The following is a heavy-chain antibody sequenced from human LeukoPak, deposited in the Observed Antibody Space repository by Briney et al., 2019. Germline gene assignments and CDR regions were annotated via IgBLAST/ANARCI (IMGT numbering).Heavy chain of an antibody. D-gene: IGHD2-15*01. V-gene: IGHV4-31*03. CDR3: ARGVVVVAATYYDY. J-gene: IGHJ4*02. CDR2: IYYSGST. CDR1: GGFISSGGYY. Sequence: PSETLSLTCTVSGGFISSGGYYWSWIRQHPGKGLEWIGYIYYSGSTYYNPSLKSRVTISVDTSKNQFSLKLSSVTAADTAVYYCARGVVVVAATYYDYWGQGTLVTVSS.